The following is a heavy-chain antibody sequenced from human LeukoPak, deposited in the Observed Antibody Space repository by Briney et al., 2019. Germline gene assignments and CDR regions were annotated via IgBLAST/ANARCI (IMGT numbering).Heavy chain of an antibody. V-gene: IGHV4-59*01. J-gene: IGHJ4*02. CDR3: ARDGTAMEIDY. CDR2: IYYSGST. CDR1: GGSISSYY. Sequence: SETLSLTCTVSGGSISSYYWSWIRQPPGKGLEWIGYIYYSGSTNYNPSLKSRVTISVDTSKNQFSLKLSSVTATDTAVYYCARDGTAMEIDYWGQGTLVTVSS. D-gene: IGHD5-18*01.